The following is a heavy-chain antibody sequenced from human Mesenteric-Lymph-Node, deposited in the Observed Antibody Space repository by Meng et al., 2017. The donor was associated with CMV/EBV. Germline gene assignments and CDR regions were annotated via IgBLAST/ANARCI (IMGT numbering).Heavy chain of an antibody. J-gene: IGHJ4*02. CDR1: GGSFSSNA. V-gene: IGHV1-69*05. D-gene: IGHD6-13*01. CDR3: ASPPVGSSSWWCFDN. CDR2: IIPIFEIT. Sequence: SGGSFSSNAVSWVRQAPGQGLEWIGGIIPIFEITNYAQKFLGRVTITTDESMTTAYMELTSLKSEDTAFYYCASPPVGSSSWWCFDNWGQGSLVTVSS.